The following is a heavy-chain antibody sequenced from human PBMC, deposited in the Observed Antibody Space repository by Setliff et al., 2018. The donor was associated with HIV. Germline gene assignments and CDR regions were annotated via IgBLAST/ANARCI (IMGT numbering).Heavy chain of an antibody. Sequence: ASVKVSCKASGGTFSSYAISWVRQAPGQGLEWMGGIIPIFGTTNYAQKFQGRVTITTDESTTTAYMELSSLRSEDTAVYYCARDYYDSSGYIFFPGLPDYWGQGTLVTVSS. J-gene: IGHJ4*02. CDR3: ARDYYDSSGYIFFPGLPDY. CDR1: GGTFSSYA. V-gene: IGHV1-69*05. D-gene: IGHD3-22*01. CDR2: IIPIFGTT.